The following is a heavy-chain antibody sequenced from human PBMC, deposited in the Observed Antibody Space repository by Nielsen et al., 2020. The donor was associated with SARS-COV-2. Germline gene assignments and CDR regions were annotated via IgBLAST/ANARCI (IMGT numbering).Heavy chain of an antibody. CDR3: ARVGAMVRGVIEYYYGMDF. CDR2: ISYDGSNK. D-gene: IGHD3-10*01. Sequence: GGSLRLSCAASGFTFSSYAMHWVSQAPGKGLEWVAVISYDGSNKYYADSVKGRFTISRDNSKNTLYLQMNSLRAEDTAVYYCARVGAMVRGVIEYYYGMDFWCQGTTVTVSS. V-gene: IGHV3-30*04. J-gene: IGHJ6*02. CDR1: GFTFSSYA.